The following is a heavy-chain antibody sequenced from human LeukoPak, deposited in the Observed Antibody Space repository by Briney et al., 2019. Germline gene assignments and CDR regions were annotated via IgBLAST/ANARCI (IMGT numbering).Heavy chain of an antibody. Sequence: SETLSLTCTVSGGSISSSSYYWGWIRQPPGKGLEWIGHIYYSGSTNYNPSLRSRVTISVDTSKNQFSLKLSSVTAADTAVYYCARGGAADCSGGSCYSYWGQGTLVTVSS. J-gene: IGHJ4*02. CDR3: ARGGAADCSGGSCYSY. CDR2: IYYSGST. D-gene: IGHD2-15*01. CDR1: GGSISSSSYY. V-gene: IGHV4-61*05.